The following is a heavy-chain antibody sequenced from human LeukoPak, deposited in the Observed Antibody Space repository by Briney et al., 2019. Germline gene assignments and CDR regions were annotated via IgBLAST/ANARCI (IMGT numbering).Heavy chain of an antibody. CDR1: GFTVSSNY. J-gene: IGHJ4*02. Sequence: GGSLRLSCAASGFTVSSNYMSWVRQAPGKGLEWGSAISTSGGSTYYADSVKGRFTISRDNAKNSLYLQMNSLRAEDTAVYYCARVLGDYVWGSYRQFDYWGQGTLVTVSS. D-gene: IGHD3-16*02. V-gene: IGHV3-53*01. CDR3: ARVLGDYVWGSYRQFDY. CDR2: ISTSGGST.